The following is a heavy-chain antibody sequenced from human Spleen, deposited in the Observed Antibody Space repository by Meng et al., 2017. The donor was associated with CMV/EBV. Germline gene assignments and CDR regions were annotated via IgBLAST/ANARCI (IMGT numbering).Heavy chain of an antibody. V-gene: IGHV1-18*01. D-gene: IGHD1-26*01. CDR1: GYTFTSYG. Sequence: ASVKVSCKASGYTFTSYGISWVRQAPGQGLEWMGWISAYNGNTNYAQKLQGRVTMTTDTSTSTANMELRSLRSDDTAVYYCARSGIRETEWELLPLTDAFDIWGQGTMVTVSS. CDR3: ARSGIRETEWELLPLTDAFDI. J-gene: IGHJ3*02. CDR2: ISAYNGNT.